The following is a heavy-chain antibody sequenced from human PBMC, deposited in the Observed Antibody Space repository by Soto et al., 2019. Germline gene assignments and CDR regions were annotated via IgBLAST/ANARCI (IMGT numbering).Heavy chain of an antibody. V-gene: IGHV3-21*01. D-gene: IGHD2-21*01. CDR1: GFTFSSYS. CDR3: ARDVNGGFCGA. J-gene: IGHJ5*02. CDR2: ISSRNNDM. Sequence: EVQLVESGGGLVKPGGSLRLSCAASGFTFSSYSMNWVRQAPGKGLEWVSTISSRNNDMYYVDSVKGRFTISRDNARNSVYLQMTSLRPDDTAVYYCARDVNGGFCGAWGQGTLVTVSS.